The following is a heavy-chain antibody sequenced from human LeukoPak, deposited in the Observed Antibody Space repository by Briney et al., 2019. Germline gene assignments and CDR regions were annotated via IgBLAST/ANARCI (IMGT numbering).Heavy chain of an antibody. V-gene: IGHV3-30*04. CDR1: GFTFSSYA. CDR2: ISYDGSNK. Sequence: GRSLRLSCAASGFTFSSYAMHWVRQAPGKGLEWVAVISYDGSNKYYADSVKGRFTISRDNSKNTLYLQMNSLRAEDTAVYYCARGGLRYFDWLPRGIFGYWGQGTLVTVSS. J-gene: IGHJ4*02. CDR3: ARGGLRYFDWLPRGIFGY. D-gene: IGHD3-9*01.